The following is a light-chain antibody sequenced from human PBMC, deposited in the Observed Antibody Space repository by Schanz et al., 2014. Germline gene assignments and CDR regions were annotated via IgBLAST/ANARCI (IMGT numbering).Light chain of an antibody. CDR2: DVS. V-gene: IGLV2-14*02. CDR3: SSYADSSTL. Sequence: QSALTQPASVSGSPGQSITISCTGTSSDVGSYNLVSWYQQHPGKAPKLMIYDVSKRPSGVPDRFSGSKSGNTASLTISGLQAEDDADYYCSSYADSSTLFGPGTKLTVL. J-gene: IGLJ1*01. CDR1: SSDVGSYNL.